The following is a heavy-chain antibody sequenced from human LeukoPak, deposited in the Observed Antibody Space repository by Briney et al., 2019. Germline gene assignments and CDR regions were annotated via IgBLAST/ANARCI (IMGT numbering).Heavy chain of an antibody. CDR2: MNTNSGHT. D-gene: IGHD6-6*01. V-gene: IGHV1-8*01. CDR1: GYTLTRYD. CDR3: ARVSEYSSSLDYYYYMDV. Sequence: ASVKVSCKASGYTLTRYDINWVRQATGQGLEWMGWMNTNSGHTGYAQQLQGRVTMTSNTSIATAYMELSSLRSDDTAVYYGARVSEYSSSLDYYYYMDVWGKGTTVTVSS. J-gene: IGHJ6*03.